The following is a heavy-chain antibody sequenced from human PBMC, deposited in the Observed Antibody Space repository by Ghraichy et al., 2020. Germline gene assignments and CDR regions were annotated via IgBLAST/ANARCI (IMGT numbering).Heavy chain of an antibody. Sequence: GESLNISCAASGFTFSDHYMDWVRQAPGKGLEWVGRTRNKANSYTTEYAASVKGRFTISRDDSKNSLYLQMNSLKTEDTAVYYCARVLLWFGSVDYWGQGTLVTVSS. CDR1: GFTFSDHY. CDR3: ARVLLWFGSVDY. V-gene: IGHV3-72*01. J-gene: IGHJ4*02. CDR2: TRNKANSYTT. D-gene: IGHD3-10*01.